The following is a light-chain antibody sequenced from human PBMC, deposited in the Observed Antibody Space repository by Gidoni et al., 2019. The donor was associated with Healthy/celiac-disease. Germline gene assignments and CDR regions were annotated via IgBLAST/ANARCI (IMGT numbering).Light chain of an antibody. Sequence: EIVLTQSPATLSLSPGERATLSCRASQSVSSYLAWYQQKPGQAPRLLIYDASNRATGIPARFSGSGSGTDFTLTISSLEPEDFAVYYCQQRSNWPRTCXKXTKVEIK. CDR1: QSVSSY. V-gene: IGKV3-11*01. CDR3: QQRSNWPRT. J-gene: IGKJ1*01. CDR2: DAS.